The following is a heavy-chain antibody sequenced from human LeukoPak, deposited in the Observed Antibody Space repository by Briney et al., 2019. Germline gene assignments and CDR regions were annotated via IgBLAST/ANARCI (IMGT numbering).Heavy chain of an antibody. Sequence: GGSLRLSCAASGFAFSSHAMCWVRQAPGRGLGWVSSIDISGDNAHYADSVKGRFTISRHNSKNTLYLQMDSLRAEDSAIYYCANEIRPNDYWGQGTLVTVSS. J-gene: IGHJ4*02. CDR3: ANEIRPNDY. D-gene: IGHD4-17*01. CDR1: GFAFSSHA. V-gene: IGHV3-23*01. CDR2: IDISGDNA.